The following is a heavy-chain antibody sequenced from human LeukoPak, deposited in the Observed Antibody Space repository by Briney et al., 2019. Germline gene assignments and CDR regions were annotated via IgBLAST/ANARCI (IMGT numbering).Heavy chain of an antibody. J-gene: IGHJ3*02. V-gene: IGHV3-23*01. CDR2: ISGSGGST. CDR3: AKDRQGIAAAGNDAFDI. CDR1: GFTFSSYA. Sequence: GSLRLSCAASGFTFSSYAMSWVRQAPGKGLEWVSAISGSGGSTYYADSVKGRFTISRDNSKNTLYLQMNSLRAEDTAVYYCAKDRQGIAAAGNDAFDIWGQGTMVTVSS. D-gene: IGHD6-13*01.